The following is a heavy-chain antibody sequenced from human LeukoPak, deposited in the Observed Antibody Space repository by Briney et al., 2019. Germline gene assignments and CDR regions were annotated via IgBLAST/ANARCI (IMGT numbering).Heavy chain of an antibody. CDR2: IIPIFGTA. V-gene: IGHV1-69*13. CDR3: ARDERFLEWLLFNY. CDR1: GGTFSSYA. J-gene: IGHJ4*02. Sequence: SVKVSCKASGGTFSSYAIIWVRQAPGQGLEWMGGIIPIFGTANYAQKFQGRVTITADESTSTAYMELSSLRSEDTAVYYCARDERFLEWLLFNYWGQGTLVTVSS. D-gene: IGHD3-3*01.